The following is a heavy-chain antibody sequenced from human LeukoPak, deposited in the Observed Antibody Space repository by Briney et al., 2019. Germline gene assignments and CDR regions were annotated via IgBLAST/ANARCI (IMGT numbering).Heavy chain of an antibody. V-gene: IGHV4-34*01. D-gene: IGHD3-10*01. CDR3: ARGLPMVRGVTTEYFQH. J-gene: IGHJ1*01. Sequence: SETLSLTCAVYGGSFSGYYWSRIRQPPGKGLEWIGEINHSGSTNYNPSLKSRVTISVDTSKNQFSLKLSSVTAADTAVYYCARGLPMVRGVTTEYFQHWGQGTLVTVSS. CDR1: GGSFSGYY. CDR2: INHSGST.